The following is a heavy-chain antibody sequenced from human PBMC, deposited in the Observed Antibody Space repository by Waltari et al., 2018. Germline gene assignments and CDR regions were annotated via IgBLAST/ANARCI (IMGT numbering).Heavy chain of an antibody. CDR2: INHSGST. V-gene: IGHV4-34*01. CDR3: ARPKKYYGPSPFDP. J-gene: IGHJ5*02. D-gene: IGHD3-10*01. CDR1: GGSFSGYY. Sequence: QVQLQQWGAGLLKPSETLSLTCAVYGGSFSGYYWSWIRQPPGKGLEWIGEINHSGSTNYNPSLKSRVTISVDTSKNQCSLKLSSVTAADTAVYYCARPKKYYGPSPFDPWGQGTLVTVSS.